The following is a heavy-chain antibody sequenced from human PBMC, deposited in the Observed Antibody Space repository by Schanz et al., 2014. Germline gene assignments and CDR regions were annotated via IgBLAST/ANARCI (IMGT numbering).Heavy chain of an antibody. CDR3: TKGRTFGR. CDR2: INPSSGTT. Sequence: QVQLVQSGAEVMKPGSSVKVSCKASGGTFSSSTLTWVRQAPGQGLEWMGKINPSSGTTRIAQNFQGRLAVTRDTSTSTVNMELSSLRSGDTAVYYCTKGRTFGRWGQGTLVTVSS. J-gene: IGHJ4*02. D-gene: IGHD3-16*01. CDR1: GGTFSSST. V-gene: IGHV1-46*01.